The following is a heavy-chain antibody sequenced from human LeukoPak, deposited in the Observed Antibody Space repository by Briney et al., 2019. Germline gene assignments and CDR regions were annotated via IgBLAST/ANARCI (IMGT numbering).Heavy chain of an antibody. CDR2: INHSGST. V-gene: IGHV4-34*01. J-gene: IGHJ6*02. CDR3: ARGLSPDFWSGYSTTQYYYYGMDV. Sequence: SETLSLTCAVYGGSFSGYYWSWIRQPPGKGLEWIGEINHSGSTNYNPSLKSRVTISVDTSKNQFSLKLSSVTAADTAVYYCARGLSPDFWSGYSTTQYYYYGMDVWGQGTTVTVSS. CDR1: GGSFSGYY. D-gene: IGHD3-3*01.